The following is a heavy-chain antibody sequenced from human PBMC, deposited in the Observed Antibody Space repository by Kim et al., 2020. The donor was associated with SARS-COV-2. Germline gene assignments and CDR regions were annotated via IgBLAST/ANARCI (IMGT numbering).Heavy chain of an antibody. CDR1: GFTFSSYG. V-gene: IGHV3-30*18. CDR2: ISYDGSNK. Sequence: GGSLRLSCAASGFTFSSYGMHWVRQAPGKGLEWVAVISYDGSNKYYADSVKGRFTISRDNSKNTLYLQMNSLRAEDTAVYYCAKDRRLTMVRGVNSYGMDVWGQGTTVTVSS. CDR3: AKDRRLTMVRGVNSYGMDV. J-gene: IGHJ6*02. D-gene: IGHD3-10*01.